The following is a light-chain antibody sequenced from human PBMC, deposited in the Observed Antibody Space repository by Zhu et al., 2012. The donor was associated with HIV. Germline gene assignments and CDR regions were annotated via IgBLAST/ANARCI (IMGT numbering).Light chain of an antibody. CDR1: QTISNW. CDR2: KTS. J-gene: IGKJ4*01. Sequence: IQMTQSPSTLSASVGDRVTITCRASQTISNWLAWYQQKPGKVPNPLIYKTSNLQSGVSSRFSGSGSGTEFTLTISSLQPEDFATYFCQHLTLYPTFGGGSKVEIK. V-gene: IGKV1-5*03. CDR3: QHLTLYPT.